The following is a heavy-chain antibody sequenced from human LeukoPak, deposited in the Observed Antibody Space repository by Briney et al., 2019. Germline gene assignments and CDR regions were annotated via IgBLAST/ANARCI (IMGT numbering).Heavy chain of an antibody. CDR2: IYHSGST. D-gene: IGHD2-2*01. J-gene: IGHJ4*02. V-gene: IGHV4-38-2*01. Sequence: SETLSLTCSVSGYSISSGYYWGWIRQPPGKGLEWIGSIYHSGSTYYNPSLKSRVTMSVDTSKNQFSLKLSSVTAADTAVYYCATNYQLLTNFDYWGQGTLVTVSS. CDR3: ATNYQLLTNFDY. CDR1: GYSISSGYY.